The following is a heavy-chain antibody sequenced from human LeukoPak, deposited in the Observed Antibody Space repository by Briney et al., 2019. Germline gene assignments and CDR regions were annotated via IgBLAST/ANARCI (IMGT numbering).Heavy chain of an antibody. J-gene: IGHJ6*03. V-gene: IGHV3-30*03. CDR1: GFTFSSYW. CDR3: ARSKVSYYHYYMDV. CDR2: ISYDGSDK. Sequence: GGSLRLSCAASGFTFSSYWMSWVRQAPGKGLEWVAVISYDGSDKYYADSVKGRFTISRDNSKNTLYLQMNSLRAEDTAVYYCARSKVSYYHYYMDVWGKGTTVTVSS. D-gene: IGHD4-11*01.